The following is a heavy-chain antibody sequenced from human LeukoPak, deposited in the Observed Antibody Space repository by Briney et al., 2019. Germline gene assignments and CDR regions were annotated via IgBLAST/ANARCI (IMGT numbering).Heavy chain of an antibody. CDR2: ISGNGGNT. Sequence: GGSLRLSCAASGFTFSSYAMSWVRQAPGKGLEWVSTISGNGGNTYYADSVKGRFTISRDNSKNTLYLQMNSLRAEDTAVYYCAKDPNDFWSGSNWFDPWGQGTLVTVSS. CDR3: AKDPNDFWSGSNWFDP. V-gene: IGHV3-23*01. CDR1: GFTFSSYA. J-gene: IGHJ5*02. D-gene: IGHD3-3*01.